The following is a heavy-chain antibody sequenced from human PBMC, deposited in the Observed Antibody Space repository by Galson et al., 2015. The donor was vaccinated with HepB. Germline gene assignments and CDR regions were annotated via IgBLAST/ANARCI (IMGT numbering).Heavy chain of an antibody. CDR3: AKGAYRSSNSLYDMAA. CDR1: GFRFDFYD. V-gene: IGHV3-23*05. Sequence: SLRLSCAASGFRFDFYDINWVRQAPGKGLEWVSGITNSGSRSYYADPGKGRFTISRDNSKNTVFLQMSSLRAEDTAIYYCAKGAYRSSNSLYDMAAWGQGTTVIVAS. J-gene: IGHJ6*02. D-gene: IGHD6-6*01. CDR2: ITNSGSRS.